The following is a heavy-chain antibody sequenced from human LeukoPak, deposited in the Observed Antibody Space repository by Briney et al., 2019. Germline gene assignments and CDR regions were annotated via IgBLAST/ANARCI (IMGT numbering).Heavy chain of an antibody. J-gene: IGHJ3*02. D-gene: IGHD2-15*01. CDR1: GFTFSSYG. Sequence: GGSLRLSCAASGFTFSSYGMHWVRQAPGKGLEWVAFIRYDGSNKYYADSVKGRFTISRDNAKNSLYLQMNSLRAEDTAVYYCARDECSGGSCYSVNAFDIWGQGTMVTVSS. CDR2: IRYDGSNK. CDR3: ARDECSGGSCYSVNAFDI. V-gene: IGHV3-30*02.